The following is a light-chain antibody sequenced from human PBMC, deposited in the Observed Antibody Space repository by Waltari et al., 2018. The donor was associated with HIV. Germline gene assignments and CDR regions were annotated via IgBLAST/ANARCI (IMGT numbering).Light chain of an antibody. Sequence: DIQMTQSPSTLSASVGDRVTITCRASQSISSWLAWYQQKPGKAPKLLIYKASTVESGVPSRFSGSGSGTEFTLTISSLQPDDFATYYCQQYNSYPCTFGQGTKLEIK. J-gene: IGKJ2*02. CDR2: KAS. CDR3: QQYNSYPCT. V-gene: IGKV1-5*03. CDR1: QSISSW.